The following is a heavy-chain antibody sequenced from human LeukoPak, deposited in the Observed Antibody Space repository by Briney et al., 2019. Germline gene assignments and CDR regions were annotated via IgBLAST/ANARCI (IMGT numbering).Heavy chain of an antibody. CDR3: ARGFRGDNFDY. CDR2: INHSGST. D-gene: IGHD7-27*01. V-gene: IGHV4-34*01. CDR1: GGSFSGYY. J-gene: IGHJ4*02. Sequence: ETLSLTCAVYGGSFSGYYWSWIRQPPGKGLEWIGEINHSGSTNYNPSLKSRVTISVDTSKNQFSMKLSSVTAADTAVYFCARGFRGDNFDYWGQGTLVTVSS.